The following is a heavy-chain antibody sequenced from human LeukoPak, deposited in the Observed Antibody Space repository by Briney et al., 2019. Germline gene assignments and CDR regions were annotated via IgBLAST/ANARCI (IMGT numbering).Heavy chain of an antibody. CDR2: ISSSSNSI. CDR1: GFIFSNYA. CDR3: ARDLFPPSLGGHTDY. J-gene: IGHJ4*02. Sequence: PGGSLRLSCATSGFIFSNYAVNWVRQAPGKGLEWISYISSSSNSIYYADSVQGRFTISRDNAKNSLYLQMNSLRAEDTAVYYCARDLFPPSLGGHTDYWGQGTLVTVSS. D-gene: IGHD4-23*01. V-gene: IGHV3-48*01.